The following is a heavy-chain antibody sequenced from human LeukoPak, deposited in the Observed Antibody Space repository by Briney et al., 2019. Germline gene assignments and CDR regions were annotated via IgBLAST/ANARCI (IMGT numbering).Heavy chain of an antibody. CDR2: IKQDGSEK. CDR3: ARDQLGAVLYFDY. V-gene: IGHV3-7*03. CDR1: GFSFSSYW. D-gene: IGHD1-1*01. Sequence: GGSLRLSCAASGFSFSSYWMSWVRQSPDKGLEWVANIKQDGSEKNYVDSVKGRFTISRDNAKNSLYLQMNSLRVEDTAVYYCARDQLGAVLYFDYWGQGTLVTVSS. J-gene: IGHJ4*02.